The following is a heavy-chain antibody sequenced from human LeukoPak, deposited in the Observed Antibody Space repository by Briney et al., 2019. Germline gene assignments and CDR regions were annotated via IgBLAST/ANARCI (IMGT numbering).Heavy chain of an antibody. CDR1: RFTFSSYG. CDR2: IGSAGDT. CDR3: ARGMRVVPAAMDNWFDP. D-gene: IGHD2-2*01. V-gene: IGHV3-13*01. J-gene: IGHJ5*02. Sequence: GVSVTLSCAACRFTFSSYGMHWLRQATGKGLEWVSAIGSAGDTYYPGSVKGRFTISRENAKPSLYLQMNSLRAGDTAVYYCARGMRVVPAAMDNWFDPWRQGTLVSVSS.